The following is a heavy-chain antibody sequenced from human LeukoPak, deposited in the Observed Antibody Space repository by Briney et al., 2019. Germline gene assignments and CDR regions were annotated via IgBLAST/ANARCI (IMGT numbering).Heavy chain of an antibody. D-gene: IGHD3-22*01. CDR3: ARDGYTDSSGYYYPGYFQH. CDR1: GFTFDDYA. CDR2: ISWNSGSI. V-gene: IGHV3-9*01. Sequence: PGGSLRLSCAASGFTFDDYAMHWVRQAPGKGLEWVSGISWNSGSIGYADSVKGRFTISRDNAKNSLYLQMNSLRAEDTAVYYCARDGYTDSSGYYYPGYFQHWGQGTLVTVSS. J-gene: IGHJ1*01.